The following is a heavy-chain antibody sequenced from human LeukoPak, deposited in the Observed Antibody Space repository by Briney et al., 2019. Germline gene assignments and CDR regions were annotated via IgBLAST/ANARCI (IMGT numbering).Heavy chain of an antibody. CDR2: INHSGST. D-gene: IGHD3-16*02. Sequence: PSETLSLTCAVYGGSFSGYYWSWIRQPPGKGLEWIGEINHSGSTNYNPSLKIRVTIPVDTSKNQFSLKLSSVTAADTAVYYCARGWRYYDHVWGSYRFDYWGQGTLVTVSS. V-gene: IGHV4-34*01. J-gene: IGHJ4*02. CDR3: ARGWRYYDHVWGSYRFDY. CDR1: GGSFSGYY.